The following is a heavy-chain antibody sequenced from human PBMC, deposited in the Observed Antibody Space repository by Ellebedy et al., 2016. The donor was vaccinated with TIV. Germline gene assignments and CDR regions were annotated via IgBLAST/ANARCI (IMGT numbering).Heavy chain of an antibody. Sequence: MPSETLSLTCTVSGGSISSSSYYWGWIRQPPGKGLEWIGSIYYSGSTYYNPSLKSRVTISVDTSKNQFSLKLSSVTAADTAVYYCARGDSSGWTQFDYWGQGTLVTVSS. D-gene: IGHD6-19*01. CDR3: ARGDSSGWTQFDY. CDR2: IYYSGST. V-gene: IGHV4-39*07. J-gene: IGHJ4*02. CDR1: GGSISSSSYY.